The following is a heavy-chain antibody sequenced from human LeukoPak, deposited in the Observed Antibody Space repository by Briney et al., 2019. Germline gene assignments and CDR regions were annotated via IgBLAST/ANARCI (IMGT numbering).Heavy chain of an antibody. CDR1: GDSISGYY. CDR2: VYHTGHT. CDR3: ARHRFGHLFDY. V-gene: IGHV4-59*01. D-gene: IGHD3-16*01. Sequence: SETLSLTCTVSGDSISGYYWSWIRQPPGKGLEWIGHVYHTGHTHYSPSPKSRVTVSLDTSRNQVSLKLSSVTAADTAVYYCARHRFGHLFDYWGQGTLVIVSS. J-gene: IGHJ4*02.